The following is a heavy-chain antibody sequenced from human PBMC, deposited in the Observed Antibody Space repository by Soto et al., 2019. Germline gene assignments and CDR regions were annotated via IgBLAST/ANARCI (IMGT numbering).Heavy chain of an antibody. Sequence: QMQLVQSGPEVKKPGTSVKVSCKASTFTFTSSAVQWVRQARGQRLEWIGWIGVGSGNTKYAQNFQERVTITRDMSSGKAYLELSSLRSEDTAVYYCATHREGATYYFDYWGQGTLLTVSS. D-gene: IGHD1-26*01. J-gene: IGHJ4*02. CDR1: TFTFTSSA. CDR2: IGVGSGNT. CDR3: ATHREGATYYFDY. V-gene: IGHV1-58*01.